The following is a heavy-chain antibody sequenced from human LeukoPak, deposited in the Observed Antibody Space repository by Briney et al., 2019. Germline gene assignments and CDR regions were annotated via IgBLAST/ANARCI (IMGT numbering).Heavy chain of an antibody. CDR3: ARAGIAARLTYYYYYYMDV. D-gene: IGHD6-6*01. V-gene: IGHV1-69*05. CDR2: IIPIFGTA. Sequence: ASVKVSCKASGGTFSSYAFSWVRQAPGQGLEWMGGIIPIFGTANYAQKFQGRVTITTDESTSTAYMELSSLRSEDTAVYYCARAGIAARLTYYYYYYMDVWGKGTTVTVSS. CDR1: GGTFSSYA. J-gene: IGHJ6*03.